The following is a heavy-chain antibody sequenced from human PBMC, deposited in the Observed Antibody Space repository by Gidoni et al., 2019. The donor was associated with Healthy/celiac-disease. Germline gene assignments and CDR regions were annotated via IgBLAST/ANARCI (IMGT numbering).Heavy chain of an antibody. D-gene: IGHD1-26*01. V-gene: IGHV1-24*01. J-gene: IGHJ6*02. CDR1: GYTLTELS. CDR3: AMGYGMDV. Sequence: QVQLVQSGAEVKKPGASVKVSCKVSGYTLTELSMHWVRQAPGKGLEWMGGFDPEDGETIYAQKFQGRVTMTEETSTDTAYMELSSLRSEDTAVYYCAMGYGMDVWGQGTTVTVSS. CDR2: FDPEDGET.